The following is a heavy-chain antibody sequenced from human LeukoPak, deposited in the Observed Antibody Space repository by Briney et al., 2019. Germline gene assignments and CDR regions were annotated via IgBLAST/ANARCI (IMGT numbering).Heavy chain of an antibody. D-gene: IGHD6-13*01. CDR1: GFTFSSYG. Sequence: GRSLRLSCAASGFTFSSYGMHWVRQAPGKGLEWVAVISYDGTNKYYADSVKGRFTISRDNSKNTLYLQMNSLRAVDTAVYYCAKVRDSSSWSYYYYYYGMDVWGKGTTVTVSS. V-gene: IGHV3-30*18. CDR3: AKVRDSSSWSYYYYYYGMDV. CDR2: ISYDGTNK. J-gene: IGHJ6*04.